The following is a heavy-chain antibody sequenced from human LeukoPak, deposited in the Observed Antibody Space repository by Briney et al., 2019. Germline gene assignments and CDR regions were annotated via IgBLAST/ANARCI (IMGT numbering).Heavy chain of an antibody. CDR3: AKDGTRGTRFGKIPHYFDS. V-gene: IGHV3-66*01. D-gene: IGHD3-10*01. CDR1: EFSVGSNY. CDR2: IYSGGST. J-gene: IGHJ4*02. Sequence: GGSLRLSCAASEFSVGSNYMTWVRQAPGKGLEWVSLIYSGGSTYYADSVKGRFTISRDSSKNTLYLQVNSLRAEDTAVYYCAKDGTRGTRFGKIPHYFDSWGRGTLVTVSS.